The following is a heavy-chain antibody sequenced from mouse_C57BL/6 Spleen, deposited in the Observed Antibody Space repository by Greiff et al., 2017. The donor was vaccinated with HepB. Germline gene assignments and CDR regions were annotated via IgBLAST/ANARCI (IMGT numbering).Heavy chain of an antibody. CDR1: GFTFSSYA. V-gene: IGHV5-4*01. CDR3: ARDDYGSSYGY. J-gene: IGHJ2*01. CDR2: ISDGGSYT. Sequence: EVKLVESGGGLVKPGGSLKLSCAASGFTFSSYAMSWVRQTPEKRLEWVATISDGGSYTYYPDNVKGRFTISRDNAKNNLYLQMSHLKSEDTAMYYCARDDYGSSYGYWGQGTTLTVSS. D-gene: IGHD1-1*01.